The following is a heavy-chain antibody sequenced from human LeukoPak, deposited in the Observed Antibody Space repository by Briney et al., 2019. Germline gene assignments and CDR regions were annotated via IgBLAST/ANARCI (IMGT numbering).Heavy chain of an antibody. V-gene: IGHV3-23*01. Sequence: GGSRRLSCAASEFTLSNHAMNWVRQAPGKGLKWVSLISGSGVNTYYADSVKGRFTISRDTPKNTVSLQMNSLRGEDTAVYYCAKDVRVGGGGMDVWGQGTPVTVSS. D-gene: IGHD1-26*01. CDR2: ISGSGVNT. J-gene: IGHJ6*02. CDR1: EFTLSNHA. CDR3: AKDVRVGGGGMDV.